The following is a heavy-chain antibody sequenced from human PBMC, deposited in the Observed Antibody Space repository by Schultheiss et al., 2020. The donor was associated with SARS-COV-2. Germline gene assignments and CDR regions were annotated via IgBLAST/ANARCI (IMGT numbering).Heavy chain of an antibody. CDR3: AREGVGYCSGGSCYHDSFDY. Sequence: SETLSLTCAVYGGSVSGSTSGYYWSWIRQPPGKGLEWIGYIYYSGSTYYNPSLKSRVTISVDTSKNQFSLKLSSVTAADTAVYYCAREGVGYCSGGSCYHDSFDYWGQGTLVTVSS. J-gene: IGHJ4*02. CDR1: GGSVSGSTSGYY. V-gene: IGHV4-61*08. D-gene: IGHD2-15*01. CDR2: IYYSGST.